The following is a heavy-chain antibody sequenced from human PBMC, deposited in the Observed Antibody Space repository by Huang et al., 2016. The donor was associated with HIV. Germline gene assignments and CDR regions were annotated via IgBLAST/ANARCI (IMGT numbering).Heavy chain of an antibody. Sequence: EVQLVESGGALVQPGGSLKLSCVVSGFDFSKYSMNWVRQAPGKVLEWVSDISGTSSNIYYADSVKGRFTISRDNAKNSVFLQMRSLRAEDTALYYCARTEMEYYYGSSGYYPDYWGQGTQVTVSS. CDR1: GFDFSKYS. CDR3: ARTEMEYYYGSSGYYPDY. J-gene: IGHJ4*02. V-gene: IGHV3-48*01. CDR2: ISGTSSNI. D-gene: IGHD3-22*01.